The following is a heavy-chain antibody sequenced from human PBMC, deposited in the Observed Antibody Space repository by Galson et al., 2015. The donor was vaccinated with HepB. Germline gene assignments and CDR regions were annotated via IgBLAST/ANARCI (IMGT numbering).Heavy chain of an antibody. CDR1: GLTFSSYS. Sequence: SLRLSCAASGLTFSSYSFHWVRQAPGKGLEWVSYISRGSDIISYADSVKGRFTISRDNAKNSLFLQMNSLRAEDTAVYYCAGDPLEIVVLPPGYWGQGTLVTVSS. CDR3: AGDPLEIVVLPPGY. V-gene: IGHV3-48*04. D-gene: IGHD3-22*01. J-gene: IGHJ4*02. CDR2: ISRGSDII.